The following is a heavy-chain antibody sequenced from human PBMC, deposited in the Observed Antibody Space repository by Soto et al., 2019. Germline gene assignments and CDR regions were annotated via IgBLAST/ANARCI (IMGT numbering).Heavy chain of an antibody. CDR1: GYTFNSHG. J-gene: IGHJ4*02. D-gene: IGHD1-26*01. CDR3: ARWVENGGHHFDY. CDR2: ISTYNDNT. V-gene: IGHV1-18*01. Sequence: QVQLVQSGAEVKKPGASVKVSCKASGYTFNSHGLTWVRQAPGQGLEWMGWISTYNDNTKYAQNLQGRVTLTTDAVTSTAYMELRSLRSDDTAVYYCARWVENGGHHFDYWGQGTLVTVSS.